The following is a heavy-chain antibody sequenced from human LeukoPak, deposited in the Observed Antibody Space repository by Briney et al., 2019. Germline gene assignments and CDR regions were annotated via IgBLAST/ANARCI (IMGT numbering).Heavy chain of an antibody. CDR3: ARYGNGEWLAHYAFDM. V-gene: IGHV3-7*01. Sequence: GGSLRLLCAASGFALSKYWMSWVRQAPGKGLEWVANIKQDESEKYYVDSVKGRFTISRDNADNSLYLQMSSLKVEDTAVYFCARYGNGEWLAHYAFDMWGQGTMVTVSS. D-gene: IGHD6-19*01. CDR1: GFALSKYW. CDR2: IKQDESEK. J-gene: IGHJ3*02.